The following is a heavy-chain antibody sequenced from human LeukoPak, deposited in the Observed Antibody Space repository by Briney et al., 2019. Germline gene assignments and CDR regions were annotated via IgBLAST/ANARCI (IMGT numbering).Heavy chain of an antibody. V-gene: IGHV4-59*03. CDR1: GGSISSYY. J-gene: IGHJ4*02. D-gene: IGHD1-1*01. Sequence: SETLSLTCTVSGGSISSYYWSWIRQPPGKGLEWIGYIYYSGSTNYNPSLKSRVTMSVDTSKNQFSLKLSSVTAADTAVYYCAAQLNGILDYWGQGTLVTVSS. CDR3: AAQLNGILDY. CDR2: IYYSGST.